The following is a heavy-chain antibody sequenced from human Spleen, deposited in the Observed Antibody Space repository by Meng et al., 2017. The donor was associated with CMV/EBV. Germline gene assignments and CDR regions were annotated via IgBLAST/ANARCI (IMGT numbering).Heavy chain of an antibody. CDR2: IIPLLGIA. V-gene: IGHV1-69*04. Sequence: CTISWVRKAPGRGLEWMGRIIPLLGIAGYTQKFQGRVTIAADKSTSTAYMELSSLRSEDTAVYYCAREEGDYCSSTSCYFPWYFDLWGRGTLVTVSS. CDR3: AREEGDYCSSTSCYFPWYFDL. D-gene: IGHD2-2*01. CDR1: CT. J-gene: IGHJ2*01.